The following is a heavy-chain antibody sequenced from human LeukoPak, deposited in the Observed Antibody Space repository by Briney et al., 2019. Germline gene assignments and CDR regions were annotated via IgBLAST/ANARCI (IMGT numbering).Heavy chain of an antibody. D-gene: IGHD5-24*01. Sequence: PGGSLRLSCGASGFTFSSYWMNWVRQAPWKGLEWVANIEQDGNEKYYVDSVKGRFTISRDNAKNSLYLQMNSLRAEDTAVYYCARVGDDQSKYRHLNYWGQGTLVTVSS. V-gene: IGHV3-7*01. CDR2: IEQDGNEK. J-gene: IGHJ4*02. CDR3: ARVGDDQSKYRHLNY. CDR1: GFTFSSYW.